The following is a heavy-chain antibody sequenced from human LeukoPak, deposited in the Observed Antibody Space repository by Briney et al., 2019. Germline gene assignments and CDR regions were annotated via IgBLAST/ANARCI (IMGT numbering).Heavy chain of an antibody. CDR2: IFPGDSDA. CDR3: AGHRPRITIFGVAKRDPVNWFDP. CDR1: GYIFKNHW. J-gene: IGHJ5*02. V-gene: IGHV5-51*01. Sequence: GESLKIPCQGAGYIFKNHWIGWVRQTPEGVLEWMAIIFPGDSDARYSPSFQGQVTISADKSISTAYLQWSSLKASDTAMYYCAGHRPRITIFGVAKRDPVNWFDPWGQGTLVTVSS. D-gene: IGHD3-3*01.